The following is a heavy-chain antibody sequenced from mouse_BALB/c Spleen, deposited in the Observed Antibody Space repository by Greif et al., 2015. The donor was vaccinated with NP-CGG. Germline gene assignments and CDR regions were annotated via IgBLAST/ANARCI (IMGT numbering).Heavy chain of an antibody. CDR1: GFTFSSYG. V-gene: IGHV5-6-3*01. D-gene: IGHD2-3*01. J-gene: IGHJ4*01. Sequence: EVQLQQSGGGLVQPGGSLKLSCAASGFTFSSYGMSWVRQTPDKRLELVATINSNGGSTYYPDSVKGRFTISRDNAKNTLYLQMSSLKSEDTAMYYCARDRGPSDGYYVGYYAMDYWGQGTSVTVSS. CDR3: ARDRGPSDGYYVGYYAMDY. CDR2: INSNGGST.